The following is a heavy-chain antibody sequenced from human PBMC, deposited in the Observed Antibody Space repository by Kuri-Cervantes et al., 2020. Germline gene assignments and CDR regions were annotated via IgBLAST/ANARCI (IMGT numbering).Heavy chain of an antibody. CDR2: ISWNSGSI. D-gene: IGHD6-19*01. CDR1: GFTFDDYP. Sequence: SLKISCAASGFTFDDYPMHWVRQAPGKGLEWVSGISWNSGSIGYADSVKGRFTISRDNAKNSLYLQMNSLRAEDTALYYCAKDKAIRRIAVAGYFDYWGQGTLVTVSS. V-gene: IGHV3-9*01. J-gene: IGHJ4*02. CDR3: AKDKAIRRIAVAGYFDY.